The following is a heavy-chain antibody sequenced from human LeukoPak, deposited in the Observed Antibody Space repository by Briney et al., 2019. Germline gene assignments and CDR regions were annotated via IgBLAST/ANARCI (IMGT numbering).Heavy chain of an antibody. CDR2: ICYSGST. Sequence: SETLSLTCTVSGGSITSYYWNWIRQPPGKGLEWIGYICYSGSTYYNPSLKSRGTILLDTSKNQFSLRLTSVTAADTAVYYCARARPWLVPRSYYYGMDAWGQGTTVTVSS. CDR3: ARARPWLVPRSYYYGMDA. J-gene: IGHJ6*02. D-gene: IGHD6-19*01. CDR1: GGSITSYY. V-gene: IGHV4-59*01.